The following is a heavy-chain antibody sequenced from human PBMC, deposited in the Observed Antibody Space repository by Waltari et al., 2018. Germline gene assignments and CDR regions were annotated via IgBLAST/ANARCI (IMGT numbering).Heavy chain of an antibody. Sequence: QLQLQESGPGLVKPSETLSLTCTVSGGSISSSSYYWGWIRQPPGKGLEWIGSIYYSGSTYYNPSLKSRVTISVDTSKNQFSLKLSSVTAADTAVYYCAGDYSGGSHASGGYWGQGTLVTVSS. J-gene: IGHJ4*02. CDR2: IYYSGST. CDR1: GGSISSSSYY. V-gene: IGHV4-39*07. D-gene: IGHD2-15*01. CDR3: AGDYSGGSHASGGY.